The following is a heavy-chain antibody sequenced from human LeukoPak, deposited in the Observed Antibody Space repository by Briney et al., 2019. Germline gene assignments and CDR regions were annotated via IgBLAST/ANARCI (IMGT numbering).Heavy chain of an antibody. V-gene: IGHV1-2*02. D-gene: IGHD1-26*01. CDR1: GYTFTGYY. CDR3: ARDLRREWELREGEYAFDI. Sequence: GASVKVSCKASGYTFTGYYMHWVRQAPGQGLEWMGWINPNSGGTNYAQKFQGRVTMTRDTSISTAYMELSRLRSDDTAVYYCARDLRREWELREGEYAFDIWGQGTMVTVSS. CDR2: INPNSGGT. J-gene: IGHJ3*02.